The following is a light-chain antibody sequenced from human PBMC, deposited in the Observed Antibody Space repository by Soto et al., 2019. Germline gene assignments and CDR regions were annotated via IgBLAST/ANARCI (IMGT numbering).Light chain of an antibody. CDR3: QQYNTFSRT. J-gene: IGKJ1*01. V-gene: IGKV1-5*03. CDR2: MAS. Sequence: DIQMTQSPSTLSASVGDRVTITCRASQSISNCLAWYQQRTGKAPKLLIYMASRLEGGVASRFSGSGSVTEFTLTISSLQPDDFATYYCQQYNTFSRTFGQGTKVEIK. CDR1: QSISNC.